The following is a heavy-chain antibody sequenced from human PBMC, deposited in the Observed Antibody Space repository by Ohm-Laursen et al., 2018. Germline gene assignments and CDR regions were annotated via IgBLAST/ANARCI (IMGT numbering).Heavy chain of an antibody. Sequence: SLRLSCAASGFTVSSNYMSWVRQAPGKGLEWVSAISGSGGSTYYADSVKGRFTISRDNSKSTLYLQMNSLRAEDTAVYYCAKGDRAIFPYYGMDVWGQGTTVTVSS. J-gene: IGHJ6*02. D-gene: IGHD2-21*01. CDR2: ISGSGGST. CDR3: AKGDRAIFPYYGMDV. CDR1: GFTVSSNY. V-gene: IGHV3-23*01.